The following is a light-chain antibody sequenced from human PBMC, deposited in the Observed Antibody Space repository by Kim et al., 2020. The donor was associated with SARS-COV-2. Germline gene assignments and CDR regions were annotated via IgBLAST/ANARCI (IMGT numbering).Light chain of an antibody. CDR3: SSYTSSSTRV. J-gene: IGLJ3*02. CDR1: SSDVGGYNY. CDR2: DVS. V-gene: IGLV2-14*03. Sequence: GQSITISCTGTSSDVGGYNYVSWYQQHPGKAPKLMIYDVSNRPSGVSNRFSGSRSGNTASLTICGLQAEDEAGYYCSSYTSSSTRVFGGGTQVTVL.